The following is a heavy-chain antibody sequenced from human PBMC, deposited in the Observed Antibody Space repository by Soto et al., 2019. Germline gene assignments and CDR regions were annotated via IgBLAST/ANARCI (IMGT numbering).Heavy chain of an antibody. CDR3: ASHPRWGVITPHGMDV. V-gene: IGHV5-10-1*01. J-gene: IGHJ6*02. D-gene: IGHD3-10*01. Sequence: PGESLKISCKGSGYSFTSYWISWVRQMPGKGLEWMGRIDPSDSYTNYSPSFQGHVTISADKSISTAYLQWSSLKASDTAMYYCASHPRWGVITPHGMDVWGQGTTVTVSS. CDR1: GYSFTSYW. CDR2: IDPSDSYT.